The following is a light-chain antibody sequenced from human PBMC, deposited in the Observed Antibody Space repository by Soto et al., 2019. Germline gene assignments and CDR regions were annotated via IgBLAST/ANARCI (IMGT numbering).Light chain of an antibody. J-gene: IGLJ2*01. CDR3: SSYTSSSTYVV. V-gene: IGLV2-14*01. CDR1: SSDGGGYNY. Sequence: QSVLTQPASVSGSPGQSITISCTGTSSDGGGYNYVSWYQQNPGKAPKLMIYDVSNRPSGVSNRFSGSKSGNTASLTISGLQAEDEADYYCSSYTSSSTYVVFGGGTKLTVL. CDR2: DVS.